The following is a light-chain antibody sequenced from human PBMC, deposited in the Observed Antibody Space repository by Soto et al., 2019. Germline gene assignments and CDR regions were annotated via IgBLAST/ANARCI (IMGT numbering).Light chain of an antibody. J-gene: IGKJ5*01. CDR2: LGS. CDR1: QSILHSNGYNY. CDR3: MQALQTPIT. V-gene: IGKV2-28*01. Sequence: DIVLTQSPLSLPVTPGEPASISCRSSQSILHSNGYNYLDWYLQKPGQSPQLLIYLGSDLDSGVPDRVSGSGSGTKFTLKVTRVEAEDVGFYYCMQALQTPITFGQGTRLEIK.